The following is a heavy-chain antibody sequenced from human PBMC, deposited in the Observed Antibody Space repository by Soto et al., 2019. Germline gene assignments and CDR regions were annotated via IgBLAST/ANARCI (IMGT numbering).Heavy chain of an antibody. CDR2: IRHDGNEI. CDR3: ARIQWYSRSWYFDY. CDR1: GFNFRVYW. J-gene: IGHJ4*02. Sequence: PGGSLRLSCVASGFNFRVYWMSWVRQAPGKGLEWVAKIRHDGNEIYYVDSVKGRFTISRDNAKNSLYLQMNSLRAEDTAVYYCARIQWYSRSWYFDYWGQETLVXVSS. V-gene: IGHV3-7*05. D-gene: IGHD1-26*01.